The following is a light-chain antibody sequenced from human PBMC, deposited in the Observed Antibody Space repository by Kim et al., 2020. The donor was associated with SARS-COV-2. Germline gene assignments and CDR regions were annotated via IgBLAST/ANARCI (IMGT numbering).Light chain of an antibody. V-gene: IGLV1-44*01. CDR3: AAWDDSLDGFL. Sequence: PPPSTSFTPGPSFTISCSGGTSNIGRNSVNWYRQLPGTAPQLLIYDNNQRPSGVPDRLSGSKSGTSASLAISGLQSEDEADYYCAAWDDSLDGFLFGGGTKVTVL. CDR2: DNN. J-gene: IGLJ1*01. CDR1: TSNIGRNS.